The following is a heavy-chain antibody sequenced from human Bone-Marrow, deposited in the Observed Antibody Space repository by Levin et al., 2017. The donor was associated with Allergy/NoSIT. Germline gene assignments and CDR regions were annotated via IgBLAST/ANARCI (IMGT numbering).Heavy chain of an antibody. CDR1: GGSVSSGSYY. D-gene: IGHD1-26*01. CDR3: TRSGWERTRKAFDI. V-gene: IGHV4-61*01. J-gene: IGHJ3*02. CDR2: IYYSGVT. Sequence: SQTLSLTCTVSGGSVSSGSYYWSWIRQSPGKGLEWIGYIYYSGVTNYNPSLKSRVTISSDTSKNQFSLRLSSVTAADTAVYYCTRSGWERTRKAFDIWGQGTMVTVSS.